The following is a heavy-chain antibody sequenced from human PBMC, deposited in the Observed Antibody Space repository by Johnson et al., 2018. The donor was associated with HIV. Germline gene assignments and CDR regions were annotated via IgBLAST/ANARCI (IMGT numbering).Heavy chain of an antibody. CDR1: GFTVSSNY. CDR2: IYSGGST. Sequence: EKLVESGGGLVQPGGSLRLSCAASGFTVSSNYMSWVRQAPGKGLEWVSVIYSGGSTYYADSVKGRFTISRDNSKNTLYLQMNSLRAEDTAVYFCASISLGAFDIWGQGTLVTVSS. J-gene: IGHJ3*02. CDR3: ASISLGAFDI. V-gene: IGHV3-66*01.